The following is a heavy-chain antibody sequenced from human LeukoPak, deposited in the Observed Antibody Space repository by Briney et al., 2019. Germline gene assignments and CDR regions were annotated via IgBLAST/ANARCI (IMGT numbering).Heavy chain of an antibody. CDR3: VVGGAFDI. CDR2: IKEDGSQK. J-gene: IGHJ3*02. CDR1: GFTFSTCW. D-gene: IGHD2-2*01. V-gene: IGHV3-7*01. Sequence: PGGSLRLSCAASGFTFSTCWMSWVRQAPGKGLEWVANIKEDGSQKYYVDSVKGRFTISRDNAKNSVFLQMNSLRVEDTALYYCVVGGAFDIWGQGTMVTVSS.